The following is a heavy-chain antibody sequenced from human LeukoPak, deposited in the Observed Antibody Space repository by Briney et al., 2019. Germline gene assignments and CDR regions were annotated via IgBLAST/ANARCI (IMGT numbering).Heavy chain of an antibody. J-gene: IGHJ4*02. CDR1: GGSISSHY. D-gene: IGHD6-13*01. Sequence: PSETLSLTCTVSGGSISSHYWSWIRQPPGKGLEGIGYIYYSGSTNYNPSLKSRVTISVDTSKNQFSLKLSPVTAADTAVYYCARIGGSSWIYYFDYWGQGTLVTVSS. CDR3: ARIGGSSWIYYFDY. CDR2: IYYSGST. V-gene: IGHV4-59*11.